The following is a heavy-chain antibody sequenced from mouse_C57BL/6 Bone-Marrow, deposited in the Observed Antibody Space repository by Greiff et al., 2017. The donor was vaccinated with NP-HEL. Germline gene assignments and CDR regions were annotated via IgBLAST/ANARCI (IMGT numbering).Heavy chain of an antibody. CDR1: GYAFSSSW. V-gene: IGHV1-82*01. Sequence: VQLQQSGPELVKPGASVKISCKASGYAFSSSWMNWVKPRPGKGLEWIGRIYPGDGDTNYNGKFKGKATLTADKSSSTAYMQLSSLTSDDSAVYFCARWGYYGSSFWFAYWGQGTLVTVSA. D-gene: IGHD1-1*01. CDR3: ARWGYYGSSFWFAY. CDR2: IYPGDGDT. J-gene: IGHJ3*01.